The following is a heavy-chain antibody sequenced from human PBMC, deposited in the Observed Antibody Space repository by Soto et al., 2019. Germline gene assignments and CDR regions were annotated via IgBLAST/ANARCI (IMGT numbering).Heavy chain of an antibody. J-gene: IGHJ3*01. Sequence: EEQLVESGGGLVQPGGSLRLSCAASGFSFSADSMNWVRQAPGKGLEWLSYIWGADEVKHYADSVKGRFTTSRDNAKNPLFLQRNSLRDEDTAVYYCARDRLWAFDLWGQGKMVTVSS. V-gene: IGHV3-48*02. CDR3: ARDRLWAFDL. CDR1: GFSFSADS. D-gene: IGHD2-21*01. CDR2: IWGADEVK.